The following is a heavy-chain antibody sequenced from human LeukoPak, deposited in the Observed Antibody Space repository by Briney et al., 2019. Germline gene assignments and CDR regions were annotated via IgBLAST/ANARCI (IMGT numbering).Heavy chain of an antibody. CDR1: GFTFSSYA. CDR2: ISGSGGST. CDR3: AKEFVVVPAAKGYYNWFDP. J-gene: IGHJ5*02. V-gene: IGHV3-23*01. D-gene: IGHD2-2*01. Sequence: PGGSLRLSCAASGFTFSSYAMSWVRQAPGKGLEWVSAISGSGGSTYYADSVKGRFTISRDNSKNTLYLQMNSLRAEDTALYYCAKEFVVVPAAKGYYNWFDPWGQGTLVTVSS.